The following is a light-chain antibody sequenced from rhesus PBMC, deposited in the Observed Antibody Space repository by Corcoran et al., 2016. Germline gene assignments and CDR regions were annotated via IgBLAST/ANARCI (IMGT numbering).Light chain of an antibody. J-gene: IGKJ4*01. CDR2: AAS. CDR3: QQHNSYPLT. Sequence: DIQMTQSPSSLSASVGDRVTITCRASQGISSYLAWYQQKPGKAPKLLNYAASTLQSGGPSRFSGSGSGTDFTLTIRSLQPEDFATYYCQQHNSYPLTFGGGTKVELK. V-gene: IGKV1-25*01. CDR1: QGISSY.